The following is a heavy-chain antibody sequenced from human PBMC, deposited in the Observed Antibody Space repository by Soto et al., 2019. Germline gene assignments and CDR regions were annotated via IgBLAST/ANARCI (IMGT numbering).Heavy chain of an antibody. J-gene: IGHJ4*02. D-gene: IGHD3-22*01. CDR1: GYSFTSYW. CDR2: IYPGDSDT. V-gene: IGHV5-51*01. CDR3: ATRGSYYYDSSGYYDY. Sequence: PGESLKISCKGSGYSFTSYWIGWVRQMPGKGLEWMGIIYPGDSDTRYSPSFQGQVTISADKSISTAYLQWSSLKASDTAMYYCATRGSYYYDSSGYYDYWGQGTLVTVSS.